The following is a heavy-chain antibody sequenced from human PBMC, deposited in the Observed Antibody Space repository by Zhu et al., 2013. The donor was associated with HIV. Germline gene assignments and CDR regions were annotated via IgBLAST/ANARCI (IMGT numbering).Heavy chain of an antibody. CDR2: IIPILGIA. V-gene: IGHV1-69*02. Sequence: QVQLVQSGAEVKKPGSSVKVSCKASGGTFSSYTISWVRQAPGQGLEWMGRIIPILGIANYAQKFQGRVTITADKSTSTAYMELSSLRSEDTAVYYCASVTPIGGYSYGYTYYYDSSGLGDYYYGMDVWGQGTTVTVSS. CDR1: GGTFSSYT. CDR3: ASVTPIGGYSYGYTYYYDSSGLGDYYYGMDV. D-gene: IGHD3-22*01. J-gene: IGHJ6*02.